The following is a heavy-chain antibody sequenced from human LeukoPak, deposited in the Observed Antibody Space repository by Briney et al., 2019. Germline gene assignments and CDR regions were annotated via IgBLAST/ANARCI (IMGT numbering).Heavy chain of an antibody. Sequence: GRSLRLSCAASGFTFSSHGMHWVRQTPGKGLEWVAGIWYDASKEYYVDSVKGRFTISRDNSNNTLYLQMNSLRVEDTAVYYCAKDRVIRSYCGGDCPDYWGQGTLVTVSS. D-gene: IGHD2-21*01. V-gene: IGHV3-33*06. CDR3: AKDRVIRSYCGGDCPDY. J-gene: IGHJ4*02. CDR2: IWYDASKE. CDR1: GFTFSSHG.